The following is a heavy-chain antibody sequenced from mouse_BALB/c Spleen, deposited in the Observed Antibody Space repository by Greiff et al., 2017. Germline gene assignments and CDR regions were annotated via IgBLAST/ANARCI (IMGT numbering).Heavy chain of an antibody. CDR3: ARGPGYYAWFAY. CDR2: ISSGGST. D-gene: IGHD2-3*01. CDR1: GFTFSSYA. V-gene: IGHV5-6-5*01. Sequence: EVKLVESGGGLVKPGGSLKLSCAASGFTFSSYAMSWVRQTPEKRLEWVASISSGGSTYYPDSVKGRFTISRDNARNILYLQMSSLRSEDTAMYYCARGPGYYAWFAYWGQGTLVTVSA. J-gene: IGHJ3*01.